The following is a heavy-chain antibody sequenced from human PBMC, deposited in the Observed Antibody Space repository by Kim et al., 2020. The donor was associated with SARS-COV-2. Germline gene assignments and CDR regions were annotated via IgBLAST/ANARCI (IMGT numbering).Heavy chain of an antibody. J-gene: IGHJ4*02. CDR2: ISYDGSNK. V-gene: IGHV3-30*18. CDR1: GFTFSSYG. CDR3: AKDILVRGDPGGPDY. D-gene: IGHD3-10*01. Sequence: GGSLRLSCAASGFTFSSYGMHWVRQAPGKGLEWVAVISYDGSNKYYADSVKGRFTISRDNSKNTLYLQMNSLRAEDTAVYYCAKDILVRGDPGGPDYWGQGTLVTVSS.